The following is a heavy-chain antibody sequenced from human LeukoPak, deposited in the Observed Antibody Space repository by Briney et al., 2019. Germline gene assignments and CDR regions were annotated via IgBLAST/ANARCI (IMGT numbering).Heavy chain of an antibody. CDR2: ISGSSSTV. CDR1: GFSFSSFT. CDR3: ARELAY. D-gene: IGHD6-6*01. J-gene: IGHJ4*02. V-gene: IGHV3-48*01. Sequence: GGSLRLSWLASGFSFSSFTMNSVRQAPGKGLEWVSYISGSSSTVYYADSVRGRFTISRDNAKNSLFLQMNSLRAEDTAVYYCARELAYWGQGTLVTVSS.